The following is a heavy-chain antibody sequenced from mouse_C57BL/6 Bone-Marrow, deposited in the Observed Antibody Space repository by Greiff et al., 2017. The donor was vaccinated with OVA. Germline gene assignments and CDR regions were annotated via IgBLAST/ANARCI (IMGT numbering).Heavy chain of an antibody. CDR3: ASNFVWFAY. J-gene: IGHJ3*01. Sequence: VQLQQSGPELVKPGASVKISCKASGYAFSSSWMNWVKQRPGKGLEWIGRIYPGDGDTNYNGKFKGKATLTADKSSSTAYMQLSSLTSEDSAVYFCASNFVWFAYWGQGTLVTVSA. CDR2: IYPGDGDT. V-gene: IGHV1-82*01. D-gene: IGHD4-1*01. CDR1: GYAFSSSW.